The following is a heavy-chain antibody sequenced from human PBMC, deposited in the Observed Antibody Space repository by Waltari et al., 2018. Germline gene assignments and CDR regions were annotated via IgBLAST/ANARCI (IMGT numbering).Heavy chain of an antibody. D-gene: IGHD5-12*01. Sequence: QVQLQESGPGLVKPSGTLSVTCAVPGDSISGSFWWSWVRQTPGKGLEWIGQIHGSGRIYYNPSLESRVTVSRDTSNNQFSPKLTSATAADTAVYFCARDRGRGLYLDSWGQGILVTVSP. CDR1: GDSISGSFW. V-gene: IGHV4-4*02. J-gene: IGHJ4*02. CDR2: IHGSGRI. CDR3: ARDRGRGLYLDS.